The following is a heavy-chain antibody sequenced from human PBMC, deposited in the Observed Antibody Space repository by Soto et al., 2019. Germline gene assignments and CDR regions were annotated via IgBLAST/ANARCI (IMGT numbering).Heavy chain of an antibody. V-gene: IGHV4-34*01. CDR1: GGSFSGYY. D-gene: IGHD6-19*01. CDR2: INHSGST. J-gene: IGHJ4*02. Sequence: SETLSLTCAVYGGSFSGYYWSWIRQPPGKGLEWIGEINHSGSTNYNPSLKSRVTISVDTSKNQFSLKLSSVTAADTAVYYCARGSYSGDAERRLPDFDYWGQGTLVTVSS. CDR3: ARGSYSGDAERRLPDFDY.